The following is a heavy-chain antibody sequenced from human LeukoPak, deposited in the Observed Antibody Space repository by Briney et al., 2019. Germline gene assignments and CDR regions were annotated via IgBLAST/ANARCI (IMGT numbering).Heavy chain of an antibody. J-gene: IGHJ3*02. CDR2: ISNTGSVI. Sequence: GGSLRLSCAASGSTFRSHTMNWVRQARGQGLEWISYISNTGSVIYYAVSVKGRFTISRDNAKNSLYLQMNSLRAEDTAVYYCAKEVAIPVPVDAFERWGQGTLVTVSS. D-gene: IGHD2-2*02. CDR3: AKEVAIPVPVDAFER. V-gene: IGHV3-48*04. CDR1: GSTFRSHT.